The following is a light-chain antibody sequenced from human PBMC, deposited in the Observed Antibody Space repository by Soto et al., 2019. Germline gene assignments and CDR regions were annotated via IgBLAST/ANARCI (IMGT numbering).Light chain of an antibody. V-gene: IGKV1-12*01. Sequence: DIQMTQSPSSVSASVGDRVTITCRASQGISSWLAWYPQKPGKAPTLLIYAASSLQSGAPSRFSGSGSGTEFTLTISSLQPEDFATYDCQQANSFPVTFGGGTKVEIK. CDR2: AAS. J-gene: IGKJ4*01. CDR3: QQANSFPVT. CDR1: QGISSW.